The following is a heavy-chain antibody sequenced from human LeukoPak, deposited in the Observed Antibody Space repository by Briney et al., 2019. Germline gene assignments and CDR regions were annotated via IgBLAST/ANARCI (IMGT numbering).Heavy chain of an antibody. CDR2: IYTSGST. D-gene: IGHD3-10*01. V-gene: IGHV4-61*02. CDR3: ARGSRFGEFHYYYGMDV. Sequence: SETLSLTCTVSGGSLSSSSYYWGWLRQPAGRGLEWIGRIYTSGSTNYNPSLKSRVTMSVDTSKNQFSLKLSSVTAADTAVYYCARGSRFGEFHYYYGMDVWAKGPRSPSP. J-gene: IGHJ6*02. CDR1: GGSLSSSSYY.